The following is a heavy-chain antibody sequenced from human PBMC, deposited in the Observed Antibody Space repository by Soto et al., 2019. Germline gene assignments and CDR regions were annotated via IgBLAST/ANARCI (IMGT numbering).Heavy chain of an antibody. Sequence: SVKVSCKASGGSFGKSAINWVRQTPGQGLEWLGGFIPVYRTLNYAQKFQGRVTITADESTGTAYMTLSSLASDDTAVYYCATGVIWIGYFTVDSWGQGTRVTLSS. D-gene: IGHD3-3*01. CDR2: FIPVYRTL. CDR3: ATGVIWIGYFTVDS. CDR1: GGSFGKSA. J-gene: IGHJ4*02. V-gene: IGHV1-69*13.